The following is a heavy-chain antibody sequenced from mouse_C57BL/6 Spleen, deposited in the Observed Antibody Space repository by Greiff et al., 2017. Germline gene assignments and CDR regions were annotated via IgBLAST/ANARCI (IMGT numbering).Heavy chain of an antibody. Sequence: VQVVESGPELVKPGASVKLSCKASGYTFTSYDINWVKQRPGQGLEWIGWIYPRDGSTKYNEKFNGKATLTVDTSSSTAYMELHSLTSEDSAVYFCARCDYGSPYYFDYWGQGTTLTVSS. D-gene: IGHD1-1*01. V-gene: IGHV1-85*01. CDR1: GYTFTSYD. CDR2: IYPRDGST. CDR3: ARCDYGSPYYFDY. J-gene: IGHJ2*01.